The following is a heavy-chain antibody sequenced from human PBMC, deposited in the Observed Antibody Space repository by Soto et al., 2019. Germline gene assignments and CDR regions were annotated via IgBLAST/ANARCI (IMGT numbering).Heavy chain of an antibody. CDR2: IYWDDNE. CDR3: AHGSGWLFDY. D-gene: IGHD6-19*01. J-gene: IGHJ4*02. Sequence: QITLKESGPTLVKPTQTLTLTCTFSGFSLTTSAVGVGWIRQPPGKALEWLAFIYWDDNEHYSPSLESRLTITKDTSNNQVVLTMTNMDPVDTATYYCAHGSGWLFDYWGQGTLVTVSS. V-gene: IGHV2-5*02. CDR1: GFSLTTSAVG.